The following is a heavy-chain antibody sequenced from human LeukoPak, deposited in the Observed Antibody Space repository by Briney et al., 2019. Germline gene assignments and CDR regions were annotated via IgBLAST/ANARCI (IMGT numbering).Heavy chain of an antibody. CDR3: ARDSGSYCFN. Sequence: PSETLSLTCTASGGSINSGDYYWSWIRQPPGKGLEWIGYIYYSGSTYYNPSLKSRVTISVDTAKNQFSLKLSSVTAADTAVYYCARDSGSYCFNWGQGTLVTVSS. CDR1: GGSINSGDYY. J-gene: IGHJ4*02. D-gene: IGHD1-26*01. V-gene: IGHV4-30-4*08. CDR2: IYYSGST.